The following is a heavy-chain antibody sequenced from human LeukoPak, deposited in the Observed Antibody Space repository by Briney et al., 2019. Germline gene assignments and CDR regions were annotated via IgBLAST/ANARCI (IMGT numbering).Heavy chain of an antibody. CDR3: TRGDSSTWYEY. CDR2: IDPSDSYT. CDR1: GYSFITYW. D-gene: IGHD6-13*01. J-gene: IGHJ4*02. Sequence: GESLKISCKGSGYSFITYWISWVRQMPGKGLEWMGRIDPSDSYTNYSPSFQGHVTISADKSISTAYLQWSSLKASDTAMYYCTRGDSSTWYEYWGQGTLVTVSS. V-gene: IGHV5-10-1*01.